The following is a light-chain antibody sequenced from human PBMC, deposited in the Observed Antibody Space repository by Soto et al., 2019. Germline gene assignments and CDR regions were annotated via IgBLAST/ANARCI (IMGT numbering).Light chain of an antibody. CDR3: QQRSNWPPIT. V-gene: IGKV3-11*01. CDR2: DAS. CDR1: QSVSSY. Sequence: EIVLTQSPATLSLSPGERATLSCRASQSVSSYLAWYQQKPGQAPRLLIYDASNRATGIPARFSGSGSGTDFPLTISSLEPEDFVVYYCQQRSNWPPITFGQGTRLEIK. J-gene: IGKJ5*01.